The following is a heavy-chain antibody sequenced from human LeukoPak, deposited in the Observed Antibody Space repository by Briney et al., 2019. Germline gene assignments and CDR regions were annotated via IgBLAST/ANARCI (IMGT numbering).Heavy chain of an antibody. CDR2: IYSGGSI. CDR3: AHGYNSRPFDY. D-gene: IGHD5-24*01. CDR1: GFTVSSNY. J-gene: IGHJ4*02. Sequence: GGSLRLSCAASGFTVSSNYMSWVRQAPGKGLEWVSVIYSGGSIYYADSVKGRFTISRDNSKNTLYLQMNSLRAEDTAVYYCAHGYNSRPFDYWGQGTLVTVSS. V-gene: IGHV3-53*01.